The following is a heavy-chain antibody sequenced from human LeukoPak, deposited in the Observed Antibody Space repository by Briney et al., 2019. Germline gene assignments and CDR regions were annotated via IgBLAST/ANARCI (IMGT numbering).Heavy chain of an antibody. CDR3: ARDPLDISRWANAFDI. J-gene: IGHJ3*02. Sequence: GGSLRLSCVISGYTFTHYGFHWVRQAPGKALEWVAYISYDGNNKYEDSVKGRFTISRDNSKNTLHLQMNGLRAEDTAVYYCARDPLDISRWANAFDIWGQGTTVIVSS. D-gene: IGHD5-12*01. CDR2: ISYDGNNK. V-gene: IGHV3-30*03. CDR1: GYTFTHYG.